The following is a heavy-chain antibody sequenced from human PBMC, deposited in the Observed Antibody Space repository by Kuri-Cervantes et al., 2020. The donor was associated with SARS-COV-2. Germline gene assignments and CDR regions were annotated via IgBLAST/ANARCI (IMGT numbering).Heavy chain of an antibody. V-gene: IGHV3-9*01. Sequence: GGSLRLSCAASGFTFDDYAMHWVRQAPGKGLEWVSGISWNSGSTGYADSVKGRFTISRDNAKNSLYLQMNSLRAEDTAVYYCARGGMVRGATFFDYWGQGTLVTVSS. CDR3: ARGGMVRGATFFDY. CDR2: ISWNSGST. CDR1: GFTFDDYA. J-gene: IGHJ4*02. D-gene: IGHD3-10*01.